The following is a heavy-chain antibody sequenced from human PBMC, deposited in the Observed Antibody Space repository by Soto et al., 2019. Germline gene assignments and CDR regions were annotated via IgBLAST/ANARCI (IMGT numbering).Heavy chain of an antibody. D-gene: IGHD5-12*01. CDR2: IPNDGANT. CDR1: GFTFSNYA. J-gene: IGHJ4*02. Sequence: EVQLLESGGGLIQPGGSLRLSCAASGFTFSNYAMSWVRQAPGKGLEWVSGIPNDGANTYYADSVRGRFTISRDASTNTLDLEMKSLKAQDTAVHYCAKESSEVARPRFDYWGRGTLVTVSS. CDR3: AKESSEVARPRFDY. V-gene: IGHV3-23*01.